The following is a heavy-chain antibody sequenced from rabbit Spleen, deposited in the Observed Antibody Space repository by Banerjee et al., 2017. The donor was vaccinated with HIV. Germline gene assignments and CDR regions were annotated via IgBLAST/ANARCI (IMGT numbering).Heavy chain of an antibody. Sequence: QSLEESGGDLVKPGASLALTCTASGFSFSSYYYVSWVRQAPGKGLEWIACIFTASARTYYATWAKGRFTISKTSSTTVTLQMTSLTAADTATYFCARDAGTSFSTYGMDLWGPGTLVTVS. D-gene: IGHD8-1*01. CDR2: IFTASART. CDR3: ARDAGTSFSTYGMDL. V-gene: IGHV1S40*01. CDR1: GFSFSSYYY. J-gene: IGHJ6*01.